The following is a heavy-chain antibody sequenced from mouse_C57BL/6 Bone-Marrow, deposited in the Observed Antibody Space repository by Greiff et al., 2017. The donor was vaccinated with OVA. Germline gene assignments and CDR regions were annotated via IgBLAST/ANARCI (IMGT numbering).Heavy chain of an antibody. CDR1: GYTFTSYW. CDR2: IYPGSGST. V-gene: IGHV1-55*01. Sequence: QVHVKQSGAELVKPGASVKMSCKASGYTFTSYWITWVKQRPGQGLEWIGDIYPGSGSTNYNEKFKSKATLTVDTSSITAYRQLGSLTSEDSAVYYSASQGYGSTWYFDVWGTGTTVTVSS. CDR3: ASQGYGSTWYFDV. J-gene: IGHJ1*03. D-gene: IGHD1-1*01.